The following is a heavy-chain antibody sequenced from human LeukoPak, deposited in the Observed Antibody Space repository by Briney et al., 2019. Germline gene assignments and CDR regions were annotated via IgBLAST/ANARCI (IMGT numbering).Heavy chain of an antibody. CDR2: ISSSGSTI. Sequence: GGSLRLSCAASGFTFSSYEMNWVRQAPGKGLEWLSYISSSGSTIYYADSVKGRFTISRDNAKNSLYLQMNSLTVEDTAVYYCTRRGGYFDYWGQGSLVTVSS. D-gene: IGHD3-10*01. CDR3: TRRGGYFDY. J-gene: IGHJ4*02. CDR1: GFTFSSYE. V-gene: IGHV3-48*03.